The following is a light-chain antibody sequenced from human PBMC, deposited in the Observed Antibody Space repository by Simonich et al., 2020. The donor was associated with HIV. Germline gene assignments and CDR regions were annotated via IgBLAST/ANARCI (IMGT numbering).Light chain of an antibody. V-gene: IGKV3-15*01. Sequence: EIVMTQSPATLSVSPGERATLSCRASQNIAGNLAWYQHKPGQAPRLLIYYASTRATGVPARFSGSGFGTDFTLTISSIQSEDFAVYCCQQYNNWLTFGGGTKVEIK. CDR3: QQYNNWLT. J-gene: IGKJ4*01. CDR1: QNIAGN. CDR2: YAS.